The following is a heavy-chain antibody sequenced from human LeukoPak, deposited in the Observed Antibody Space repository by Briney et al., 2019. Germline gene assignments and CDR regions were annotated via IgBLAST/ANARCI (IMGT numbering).Heavy chain of an antibody. CDR3: ARVGVDAFDI. V-gene: IGHV4-59*12. Sequence: ESSETLSLTCTVSGGSISSYYWSWIRQPPGKGLEWIGYIYYSGGTNYNPSLKSRVTISVDTSKNQFSLKLSSVTAADTAVYYCARVGVDAFDIWGQGTMVTVSS. J-gene: IGHJ3*02. CDR1: GGSISSYY. CDR2: IYYSGGT. D-gene: IGHD2-8*01.